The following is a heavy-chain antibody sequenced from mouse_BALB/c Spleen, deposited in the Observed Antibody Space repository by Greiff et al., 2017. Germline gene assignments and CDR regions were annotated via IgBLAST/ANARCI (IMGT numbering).Heavy chain of an antibody. J-gene: IGHJ4*01. Sequence: VQLQQSGAELVKPGASVKLSCTASGFNIKDTYMHWVKQRPEQGLEWIGRIDPANGNTKYDPKFQGKATITADTSSNTAYLQLSSLTSEDTAVYYCATGGDGYYYAMDYWGQGTSVTVSS. CDR1: GFNIKDTY. CDR3: ATGGDGYYYAMDY. V-gene: IGHV14-3*02. CDR2: IDPANGNT. D-gene: IGHD2-3*01.